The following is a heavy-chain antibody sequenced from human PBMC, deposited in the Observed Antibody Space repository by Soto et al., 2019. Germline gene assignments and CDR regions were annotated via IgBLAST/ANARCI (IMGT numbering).Heavy chain of an antibody. CDR2: IYYSGSTT. Sequence: QVQLVQSGAEVKRPGASVKVSCKASGCTFTNYYMHWVRQAPGQGLEWMGVIYYSGSTTTYAQKFQRRVTMAIDTSTSNVYVELSSLTSKATAVYYCERGGPDLATIGRFDYWGQGTLVTGSS. J-gene: IGHJ4*02. V-gene: IGHV1-46*01. CDR1: GCTFTNYY. D-gene: IGHD5-12*01. CDR3: ERGGPDLATIGRFDY.